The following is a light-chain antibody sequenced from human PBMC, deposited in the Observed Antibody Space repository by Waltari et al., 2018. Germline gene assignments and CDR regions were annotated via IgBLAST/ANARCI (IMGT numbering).Light chain of an antibody. CDR2: WVF. V-gene: IGKV2-30*02. J-gene: IGKJ2*01. CDR3: MQGTRWPYT. Sequence: EVVMTQSPVSLSVTLGQAASISCKSSQSLVPVDGNTYLNWFHQRPGQSPRRLIYWVFNGDPGVPERFRGSGSGTDFTLRISRVEAENVGVYYCMQGTRWPYTFGQGTQL. CDR1: QSLVPVDGNTY.